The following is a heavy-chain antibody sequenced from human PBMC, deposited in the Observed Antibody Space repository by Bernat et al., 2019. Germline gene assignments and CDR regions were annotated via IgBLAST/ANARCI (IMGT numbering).Heavy chain of an antibody. CDR2: IMMIGSTI. CDR1: GFTFSSYE. J-gene: IGHJ4*02. D-gene: IGHD6-13*01. V-gene: IGHV3-48*03. CDR3: ARNRAAAGPAGFDY. Sequence: EVQLVESGGGLVQPGGSLRLSCAASGFTFSSYEMNWVRQAPGKGLEWVSYIMMIGSTIYYADPVKSRFTIARDNAKNSLYLKMTSLRAEDTAVYYCARNRAAAGPAGFDYWGQGTLVTVSS.